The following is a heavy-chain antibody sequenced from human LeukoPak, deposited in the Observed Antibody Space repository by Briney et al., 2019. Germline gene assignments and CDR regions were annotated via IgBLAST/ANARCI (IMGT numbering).Heavy chain of an antibody. CDR3: ARDRSSGSSGFR. J-gene: IGHJ4*02. CDR1: GYTFIGYY. Sequence: GASVKVSCKASGYTFIGYYMHWVRQAPGQGLERMGWINPNSGGTNYAQKFQGRVTMTRDTSISTAYMELSRLRSDDTAVYYCARDRSSGSSGFRWGQGTLVTVSS. CDR2: INPNSGGT. D-gene: IGHD3-22*01. V-gene: IGHV1-2*02.